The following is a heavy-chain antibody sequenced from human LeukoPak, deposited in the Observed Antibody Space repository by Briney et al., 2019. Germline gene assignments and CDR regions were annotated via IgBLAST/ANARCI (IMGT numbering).Heavy chain of an antibody. CDR3: AKEGYYYDSSGYDAFDI. J-gene: IGHJ3*02. Sequence: GGSLRLSCAASGFTFSSYAMSWVRQAPGKGLEWVSAISGSGGSTYYADSVKGRFTISRENSKNTLYLQMNSLRAEDTAAYYCAKEGYYYDSSGYDAFDIWGQGTMVTVSS. V-gene: IGHV3-23*01. D-gene: IGHD3-22*01. CDR1: GFTFSSYA. CDR2: ISGSGGST.